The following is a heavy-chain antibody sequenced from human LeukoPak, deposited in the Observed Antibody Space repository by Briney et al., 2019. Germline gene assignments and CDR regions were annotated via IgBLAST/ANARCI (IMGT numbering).Heavy chain of an antibody. CDR1: GFTFSSYS. V-gene: IGHV3-48*04. Sequence: GGSLRLSCAASGFTFSSYSMNWVRQAPGKGLEWVSYISSSSSTIYYADSVKGRFTISRDNAKNSLYLQMNSLRAEDTAVHYCARGLRYTAYYDFWSGYYTFDYWGQGTLVTVSS. D-gene: IGHD3-3*01. CDR2: ISSSSSTI. CDR3: ARGLRYTAYYDFWSGYYTFDY. J-gene: IGHJ4*02.